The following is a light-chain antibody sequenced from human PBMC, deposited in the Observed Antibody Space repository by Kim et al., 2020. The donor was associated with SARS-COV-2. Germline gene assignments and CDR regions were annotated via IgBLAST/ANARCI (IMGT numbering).Light chain of an antibody. J-gene: IGKJ2*01. CDR1: HSVSPTR. Sequence: FSPGDRATLACRASHSVSPTRLAWFQQKPGQAPRLLIYGTSSRATGIPDRFSASESGTDFTLTISRLEPEDFAVYFCQQYDRPPFTFGQGTKLEI. V-gene: IGKV3-20*01. CDR2: GTS. CDR3: QQYDRPPFT.